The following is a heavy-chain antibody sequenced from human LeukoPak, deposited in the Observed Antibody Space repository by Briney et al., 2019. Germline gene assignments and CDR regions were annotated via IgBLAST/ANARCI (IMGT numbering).Heavy chain of an antibody. V-gene: IGHV1-2*06. CDR3: ARLPGYSYGSDY. CDR2: INPNSGGT. D-gene: IGHD5-18*01. Sequence: GASVKVSCKASRYTFTGYYMHGVRQAPGQGLEWMGRINPNSGGTNYAQKFQGRVTMTRDTSISTAYMELSRLRSDDTAVYYCARLPGYSYGSDYWGQGTLVTVSS. J-gene: IGHJ4*02. CDR1: RYTFTGYY.